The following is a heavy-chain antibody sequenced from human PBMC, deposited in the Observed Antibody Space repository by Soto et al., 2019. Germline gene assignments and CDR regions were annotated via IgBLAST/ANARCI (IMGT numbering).Heavy chain of an antibody. CDR2: IYYSGST. CDR1: GGSISSSSYY. CDR3: ARLIRDGSAALTGSSSWRHFPYYFDY. Sequence: SETLSLTCTVSGGSISSSSYYWGWIREPPGKGLEWIGSIYYSGSTYYNPSLKSRVTISVDTSKNQFSLKLSSVTAADTAVYYCARLIRDGSAALTGSSSWRHFPYYFDYWGQGALVTVSS. J-gene: IGHJ4*02. D-gene: IGHD6-13*01. V-gene: IGHV4-39*01.